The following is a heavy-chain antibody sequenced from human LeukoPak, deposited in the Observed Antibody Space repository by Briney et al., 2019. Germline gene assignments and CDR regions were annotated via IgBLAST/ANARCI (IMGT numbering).Heavy chain of an antibody. CDR1: GGSMSSYY. J-gene: IGHJ6*03. CDR2: IYTDGRT. CDR3: ARGGSYNPTHSYFYQYMDV. Sequence: PSETLSLTCTVSGGSMSSYYWSWIRQPAGKGLEWIGRIYTDGRTNYISSLKSRVTISVDTSQNQFSLKLSSVTAADTAVYYCARGGSYNPTHSYFYQYMDVWGKGTTVTVSS. D-gene: IGHD1-26*01. V-gene: IGHV4-4*07.